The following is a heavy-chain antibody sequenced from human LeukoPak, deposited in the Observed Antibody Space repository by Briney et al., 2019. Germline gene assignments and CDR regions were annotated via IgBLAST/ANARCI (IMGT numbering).Heavy chain of an antibody. CDR3: ARNTIIVGATTAFDI. D-gene: IGHD1-26*01. J-gene: IGHJ3*02. CDR1: GGSFSGYY. Sequence: PSETLSLTCAVYGGSFSGYYWSWIRQPPGKGLEWIGEINHSGSTNYNPSLKSRVTISVDTSKNQFSLKLSSVTAPDTAVYYCARNTIIVGATTAFDIWGQGTMVTVSS. CDR2: INHSGST. V-gene: IGHV4-34*01.